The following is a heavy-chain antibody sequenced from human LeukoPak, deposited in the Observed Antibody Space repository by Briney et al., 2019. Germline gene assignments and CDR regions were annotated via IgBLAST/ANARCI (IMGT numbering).Heavy chain of an antibody. CDR1: GKSLTQVS. J-gene: IGHJ4*02. Sequence: GASVKVSCKVAGKSLTQVSMHWVRQAPGKGLEWMGGFDPEDGETIFAQKFQGRVTLTEDTSTDTAYMELSSLGSDDTAVYYCASEAEYYGSGSPFHYWGQGTLVTVSS. CDR3: ASEAEYYGSGSPFHY. V-gene: IGHV1-24*01. D-gene: IGHD3-10*01. CDR2: FDPEDGET.